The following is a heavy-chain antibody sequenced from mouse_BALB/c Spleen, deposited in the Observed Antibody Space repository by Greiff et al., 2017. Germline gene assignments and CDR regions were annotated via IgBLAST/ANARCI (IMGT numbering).Heavy chain of an antibody. D-gene: IGHD2-3*01. CDR3: TRVYDYDAMDY. CDR1: GYTFTSYW. J-gene: IGHJ4*01. Sequence: QVQLQQPGAELVRPGASVKLSCKASGYTFTSYWINWVKQRPGQGLEWIGNIYPSDSYTNYNQKFKDKATLTVDKSSSTAYMQLSSPTSEDSAVYYCTRVYDYDAMDYWGQGTSVTVSS. CDR2: IYPSDSYT. V-gene: IGHV1-69*02.